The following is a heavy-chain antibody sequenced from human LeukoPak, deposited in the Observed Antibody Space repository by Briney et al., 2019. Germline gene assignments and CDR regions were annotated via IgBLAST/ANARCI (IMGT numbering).Heavy chain of an antibody. CDR2: IWYDGSNK. CDR1: GFTFSNYG. CDR3: ARVSLLLWPGYMDV. J-gene: IGHJ6*02. V-gene: IGHV3-33*01. D-gene: IGHD3-10*01. Sequence: GRSLRLSCAASGFTFSNYGMHWVRQTPGKGLEWVAVIWYDGSNKYYADSVKGRFTISRDNAKNSLYLQMNSLRAEDTAVYYCARVSLLLWPGYMDVWGQGTTVTVSS.